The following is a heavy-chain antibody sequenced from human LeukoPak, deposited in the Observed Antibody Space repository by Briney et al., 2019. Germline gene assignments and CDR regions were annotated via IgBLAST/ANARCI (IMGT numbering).Heavy chain of an antibody. CDR3: ARDRHGSGSAHSFDP. V-gene: IGHV4-59*01. D-gene: IGHD3-10*01. CDR2: IYSSGST. Sequence: PSETLSLTCTLSSGSISGYYWSSIRQPPGKGLEWIAYIYSSGSTNYNPSLKSRVTISVDTSKNQFSLRLISVTAADTAVYYCARDRHGSGSAHSFDPWGPGILVTVSS. CDR1: SGSISGYY. J-gene: IGHJ5*02.